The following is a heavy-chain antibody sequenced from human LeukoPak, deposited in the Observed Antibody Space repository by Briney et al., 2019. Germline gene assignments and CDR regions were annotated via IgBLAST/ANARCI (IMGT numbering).Heavy chain of an antibody. CDR2: INHSGST. CDR3: ARAAGSIFGVVVAAADYWYFDL. V-gene: IGHV4-34*01. D-gene: IGHD3-3*01. Sequence: TPSETLSLTCAVYGGSFSGYYWSWIRQPPEKGLEWIGEINHSGSTNYNPSLKSRVTISVDTSKNQFSLRLSSVTAADSAVYYCARAAGSIFGVVVAAADYWYFDLWGRGTLVTVSS. CDR1: GGSFSGYY. J-gene: IGHJ2*01.